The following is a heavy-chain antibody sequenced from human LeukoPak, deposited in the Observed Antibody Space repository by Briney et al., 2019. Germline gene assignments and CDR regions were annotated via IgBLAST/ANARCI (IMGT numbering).Heavy chain of an antibody. V-gene: IGHV3-30*04. Sequence: GGSLRLSCAATGFTFSTYAMNWVRQAPGKGLEWVAVISDDGRHNYYADSVKGRFTISRDNSKSTLYLQMNSLRDDDSAAYFCARVYLERLTAGYFDHWGQGTQVTVSP. CDR2: ISDDGRHN. CDR3: ARVYLERLTAGYFDH. J-gene: IGHJ4*02. CDR1: GFTFSTYA. D-gene: IGHD2-8*01.